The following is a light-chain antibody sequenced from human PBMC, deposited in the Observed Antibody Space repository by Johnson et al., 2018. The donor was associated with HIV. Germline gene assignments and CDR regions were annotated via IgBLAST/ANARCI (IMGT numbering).Light chain of an antibody. CDR2: ENN. CDR1: TSNIGKSY. J-gene: IGLJ1*01. CDR3: GTWDSSLSAYV. V-gene: IGLV1-51*02. Sequence: QPVLTQPPSVSAAPGQKVTISCSGSTSNIGKSYVSWYQQLPGTAPKLLIYENNKRPSGIPDRFSGSKSGTSATLGITGLQTGDEADYYCGTWDSSLSAYVFGTGTKVTVL.